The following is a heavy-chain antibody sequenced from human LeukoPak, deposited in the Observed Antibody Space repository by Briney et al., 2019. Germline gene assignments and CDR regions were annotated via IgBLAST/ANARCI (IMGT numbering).Heavy chain of an antibody. CDR3: ASRSSSWPPFDY. D-gene: IGHD6-13*01. J-gene: IGHJ4*02. CDR2: IYSGGRT. Sequence: GGSLRLSCAASGFNVSSNYMSWVRQAPGKGLEWVSVIYSGGRTNYADSVKGRFTISRENSKNTLYLQMNSLRAEDTAVYYCASRSSSWPPFDYWGQGTLVTVSS. CDR1: GFNVSSNY. V-gene: IGHV3-53*01.